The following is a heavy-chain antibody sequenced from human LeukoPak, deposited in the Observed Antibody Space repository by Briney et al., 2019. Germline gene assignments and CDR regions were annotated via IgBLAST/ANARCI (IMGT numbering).Heavy chain of an antibody. V-gene: IGHV3-7*01. Sequence: PGGSLRLSCAASGFTFSSYWMSWVRQAPGKGLEWVANIKQDGSEKYYVDSVKGRFTISRDNAKNLLYMQMNSLRAEDTAVYYCARVGYCSSTSCYLVGAFDIWGQGTMVTVSS. CDR1: GFTFSSYW. D-gene: IGHD2-2*01. CDR3: ARVGYCSSTSCYLVGAFDI. CDR2: IKQDGSEK. J-gene: IGHJ3*02.